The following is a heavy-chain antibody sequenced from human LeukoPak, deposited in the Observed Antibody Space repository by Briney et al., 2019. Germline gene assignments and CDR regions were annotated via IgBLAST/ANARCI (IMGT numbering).Heavy chain of an antibody. Sequence: GGSLRLSCAASGFTFSSYDMTWVRQAPGKGLEWVSTISGSGGRTYYADSVKGRFTISRDNSENTLYVQMNSLRGEDTAVYYCAKDYYGMDVWGQGTTVTVSS. CDR2: ISGSGGRT. CDR3: AKDYYGMDV. J-gene: IGHJ6*02. CDR1: GFTFSSYD. V-gene: IGHV3-23*01.